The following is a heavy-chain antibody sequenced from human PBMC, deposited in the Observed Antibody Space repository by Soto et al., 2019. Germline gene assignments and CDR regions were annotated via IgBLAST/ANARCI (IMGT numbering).Heavy chain of an antibody. CDR3: ASVVATAQDYYYYGMDV. CDR1: GGTFSSYT. V-gene: IGHV1-69*02. D-gene: IGHD5-12*01. Sequence: ASVKVSCKASGGTFSSYTISWVRQAPGQGLEWMGRIIPILGIANYAQKFQGRVTITADKSTSTAYMELSSLRSEDTAVYYCASVVATAQDYYYYGMDVWGQGTTVTVS. CDR2: IIPILGIA. J-gene: IGHJ6*02.